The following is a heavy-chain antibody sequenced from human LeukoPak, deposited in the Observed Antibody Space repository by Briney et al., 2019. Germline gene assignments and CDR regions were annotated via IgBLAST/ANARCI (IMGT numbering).Heavy chain of an antibody. D-gene: IGHD2-15*01. CDR3: VKGVGYCSGGSCLPIDY. CDR2: FYSGGNT. Sequence: PGGSLRLSCAASGFTVSSNYMSWVRQAPGKGLEWVSVFYSGGNTYYADSVKGRFTISRDNSKNTLYLLMNSLRAEDTAVYYCVKGVGYCSGGSCLPIDYWGQGTLVTVSS. CDR1: GFTVSSNY. V-gene: IGHV3-66*01. J-gene: IGHJ4*02.